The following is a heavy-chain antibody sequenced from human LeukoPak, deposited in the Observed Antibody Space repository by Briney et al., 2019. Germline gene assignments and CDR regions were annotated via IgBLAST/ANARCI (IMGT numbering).Heavy chain of an antibody. CDR2: ISGSGGST. D-gene: IGHD3-10*01. V-gene: IGHV3-23*01. CDR1: GFTFSSYA. CDR3: AKDMNSYGSGSSYNPWGPFDS. Sequence: PGGSPRLSCAASGFTFSSYAMSWVRQAPGKGLEWVSAISGSGGSTYYADSVKGRFTTSRDNAEYSLYLQMNSLRAEDTALYYCAKDMNSYGSGSSYNPWGPFDSWGQGTLVTVSS. J-gene: IGHJ4*02.